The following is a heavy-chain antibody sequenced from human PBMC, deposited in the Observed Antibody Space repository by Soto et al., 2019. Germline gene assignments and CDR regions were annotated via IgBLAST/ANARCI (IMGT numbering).Heavy chain of an antibody. Sequence: QVQLVQSGAEVKKPGSSVKVSCKASGGTFSSYTISWVRQAPGQGLEWMGRIIPILGIANYAQKFQGRVTITADKSTSTAYMELSSLRSEDTAVYYCARRFGAMVAATPSVVWFDPWGQGTLVTVSS. CDR3: ARRFGAMVAATPSVVWFDP. V-gene: IGHV1-69*02. CDR2: IIPILGIA. D-gene: IGHD2-15*01. J-gene: IGHJ5*02. CDR1: GGTFSSYT.